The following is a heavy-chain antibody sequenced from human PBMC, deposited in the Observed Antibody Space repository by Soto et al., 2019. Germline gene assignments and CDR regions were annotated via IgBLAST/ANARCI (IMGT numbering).Heavy chain of an antibody. V-gene: IGHV4-59*08. CDR2: IYYTGTT. Sequence: QVHLQESGPGLVKPSETLSLTCTVSGGSISSYYWSWIRQPPGKGLEWIGYIYYTGTTTYNPPIKSRVTISVDSSKNQFSLNLTSVSAADTAVYYCARLGGFYQSLDSWGQGTLVTVSS. D-gene: IGHD3-22*01. CDR3: ARLGGFYQSLDS. J-gene: IGHJ5*01. CDR1: GGSISSYY.